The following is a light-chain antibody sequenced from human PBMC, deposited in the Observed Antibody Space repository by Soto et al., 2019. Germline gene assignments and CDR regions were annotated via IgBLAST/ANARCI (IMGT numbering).Light chain of an antibody. V-gene: IGLV2-14*03. J-gene: IGLJ2*01. Sequence: QSVLTQPASVSGSPGQSITISCTGTDSDIGVYNHVSWYQQYPGKAPKLMIYDVTNRPSGVSNRFSGSKSGNMASLTISGLQAEDEADYYCSSYANYNVVFGGGTQLTVL. CDR3: SSYANYNVV. CDR2: DVT. CDR1: DSDIGVYNH.